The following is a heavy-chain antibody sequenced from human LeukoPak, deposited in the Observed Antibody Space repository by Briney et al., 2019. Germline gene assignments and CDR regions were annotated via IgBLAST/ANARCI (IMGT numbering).Heavy chain of an antibody. V-gene: IGHV4-4*02. CDR3: ASKVITFGGVIVFDY. J-gene: IGHJ4*02. CDR2: IYHSGST. D-gene: IGHD3-16*02. CDR1: GGSISSSNW. Sequence: PSETLSLTCAVSGGSISSSNWWSWVRQPPGKGLEWIGEIYHSGSTNYNPSLKSRVTISVDKSKNQFSLKLSSVTAADTAVYYCASKVITFGGVIVFDYWGQGTLVTVSS.